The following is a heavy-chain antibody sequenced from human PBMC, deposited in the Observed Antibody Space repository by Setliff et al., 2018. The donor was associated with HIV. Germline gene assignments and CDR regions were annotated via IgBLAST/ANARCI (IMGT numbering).Heavy chain of an antibody. CDR2: ISSSGTTI. V-gene: IGHV3-11*01. D-gene: IGHD2-15*01. J-gene: IGHJ2*01. Sequence: GGSLRLSCTASGFTFSDYYMSWIRQSPGKGLEWISYISSSGTTIYYADSVKGRFTLSRDNAKNSLYLQMNSLRAEDTALYYCARKVVVAAYYWYFDLWGRGTLVTVSS. CDR3: ARKVVVAAYYWYFDL. CDR1: GFTFSDYY.